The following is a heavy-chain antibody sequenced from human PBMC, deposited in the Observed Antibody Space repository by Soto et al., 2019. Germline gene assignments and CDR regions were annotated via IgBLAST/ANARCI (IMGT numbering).Heavy chain of an antibody. Sequence: QVQLQQWGAGLLKPSETLSLTCAVYGGSFSGYYWSWIRQPPGQGLEWIGEINHSGSTNYNPSLKSRVIISVDTSKNQFSPKLSSVTAADTAVYYCARRRDGYNPGFDYWGQGTLVTVSS. J-gene: IGHJ4*02. V-gene: IGHV4-34*01. CDR2: INHSGST. CDR1: GGSFSGYY. CDR3: ARRRDGYNPGFDY. D-gene: IGHD5-12*01.